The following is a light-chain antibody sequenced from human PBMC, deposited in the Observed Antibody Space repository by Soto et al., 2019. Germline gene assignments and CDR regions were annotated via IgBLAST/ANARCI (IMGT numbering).Light chain of an antibody. CDR1: QSISSW. V-gene: IGKV1-5*01. CDR3: QQYQPGKT. J-gene: IGKJ1*01. CDR2: DAS. Sequence: DIQMTQSPSTLSASVGDRVTITCRASQSISSWLAWYQQKPGKAPKLLIYDASSLESGVPSRFSGSGSGTEFTLTISSLQPDDFATYYCQQYQPGKTFGQGTTV.